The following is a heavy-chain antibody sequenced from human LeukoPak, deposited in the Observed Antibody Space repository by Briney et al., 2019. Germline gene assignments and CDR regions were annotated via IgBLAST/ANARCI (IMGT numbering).Heavy chain of an antibody. J-gene: IGHJ4*02. CDR1: GGSFSGYY. D-gene: IGHD3-10*01. CDR2: INHSGST. V-gene: IGHV4-34*01. CDR3: ARRPSYYYGSGRYHIDY. Sequence: SSETLSLTCAVYGGSFSGYYWSWIRQPPGKGLEWIGEINHSGSTNYNPSLKSRVTISVDTSKNQFSLKLSSVTAADTAVYYCARRPSYYYGSGRYHIDYWGQGTLVTVSS.